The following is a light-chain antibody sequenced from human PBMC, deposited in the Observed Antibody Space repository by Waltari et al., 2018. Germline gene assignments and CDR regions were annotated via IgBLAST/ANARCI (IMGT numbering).Light chain of an antibody. CDR1: ESLLDSEDGNTY. CDR2: EVS. J-gene: IGKJ4*02. Sequence: GEPASISCRSSESLLDSEDGNTYLEWYLQKPGQSPQLLIYEVSNRASGVPDRFSGSGSDTDFTLKISRVEAEDVGVYYCMQALEFPLTFGGGTKVEIK. V-gene: IGKV2-40*01. CDR3: MQALEFPLT.